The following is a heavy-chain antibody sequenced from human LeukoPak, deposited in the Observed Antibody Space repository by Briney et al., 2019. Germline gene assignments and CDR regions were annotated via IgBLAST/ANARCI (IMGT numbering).Heavy chain of an antibody. CDR3: ARHSLDIVVVISATDSWVDP. CDR1: GDSISSRSFY. D-gene: IGHD2-15*01. Sequence: PSETLSLTCSVSGDSISSRSFYWGWIRQPPGKGLEWIGSIYYSGYTYYNPSLKSRVTLSVDTSKNQFSLKLSSVTAADTAVYYCARHSLDIVVVISATDSWVDPWGQGTLVTVSS. CDR2: IYYSGYT. J-gene: IGHJ5*02. V-gene: IGHV4-39*01.